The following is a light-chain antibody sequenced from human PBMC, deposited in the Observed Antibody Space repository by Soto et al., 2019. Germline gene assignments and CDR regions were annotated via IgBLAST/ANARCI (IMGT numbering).Light chain of an antibody. V-gene: IGLV1-47*01. Sequence: QLVLTQPPSASGTPGQRVTISCSGSSSNIGSNYVYWYQQLPGTAPKIIIYRNNQRPSGVPDRFSGSKSGTSTSLAISGLRSEDEADYYCAAWDDSLSGWVFGGGTKLTVL. J-gene: IGLJ3*02. CDR3: AAWDDSLSGWV. CDR1: SSNIGSNY. CDR2: RNN.